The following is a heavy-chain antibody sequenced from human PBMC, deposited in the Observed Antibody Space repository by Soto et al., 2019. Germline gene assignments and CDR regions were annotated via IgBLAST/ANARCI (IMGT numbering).Heavy chain of an antibody. CDR1: GCSISSYY. D-gene: IGHD3-16*01. V-gene: IGHV4-59*01. CDR2: IYYSGST. J-gene: IGHJ5*02. CDR3: ARDVGEQEENWFDH. Sequence: XETLSLTCTVSGCSISSYYWSWIRQPPGKGLEWIGYIYYSGSTNYNPSLRSRVTISVDTSKNQFSLKLSSVTAADTAVYYCARDVGEQEENWFDHWGQGTLVTVSS.